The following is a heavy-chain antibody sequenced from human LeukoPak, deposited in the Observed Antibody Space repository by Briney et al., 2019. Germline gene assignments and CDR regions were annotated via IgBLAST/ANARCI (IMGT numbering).Heavy chain of an antibody. Sequence: QAGGSLRLSCAASGFIFRNYGMHWVRQAPGKGLEWVAVISYDGSNKIYADSVKGRFTISRDNSRNTLSLQMNSLRAEDTAVYYCAKDWGMTTLTTWYLDLWGRGTLVTVSS. D-gene: IGHD4-17*01. J-gene: IGHJ2*01. CDR1: GFIFRNYG. CDR3: AKDWGMTTLTTWYLDL. CDR2: ISYDGSNK. V-gene: IGHV3-30*18.